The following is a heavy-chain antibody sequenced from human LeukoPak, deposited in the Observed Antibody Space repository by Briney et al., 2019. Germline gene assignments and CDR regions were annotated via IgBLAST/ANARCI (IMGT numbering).Heavy chain of an antibody. Sequence: VASVKVSCKASGYTFNGFGISWVRQASGQGLEWMGWISAYDGGTNYAQSLQGRLSMTTETSTTTAYMELRSLRSDDTAVYYCARLARYHLLEASDTWGQGTMVTVSS. CDR1: GYTFNGFG. D-gene: IGHD2-2*01. CDR2: ISAYDGGT. J-gene: IGHJ3*02. CDR3: ARLARYHLLEASDT. V-gene: IGHV1-18*01.